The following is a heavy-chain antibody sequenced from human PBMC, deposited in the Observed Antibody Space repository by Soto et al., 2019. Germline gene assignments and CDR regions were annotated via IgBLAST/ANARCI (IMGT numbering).Heavy chain of an antibody. CDR3: ARGFGGAGISIVVTPRDYQGPFDP. CDR2: IIPIFGTA. CDR1: GGTFSSYA. J-gene: IGHJ5*02. V-gene: IGHV1-69*13. D-gene: IGHD1-26*01. Sequence: SVKVSCKASGGTFSSYAISWVRQAPGQGLEWMGGIIPIFGTANYAQKFQGRVTITADESTSTAYMELSSLRSEDTAVYYCARGFGGAGISIVVTPRDYQGPFDPWGQGPLVTVSP.